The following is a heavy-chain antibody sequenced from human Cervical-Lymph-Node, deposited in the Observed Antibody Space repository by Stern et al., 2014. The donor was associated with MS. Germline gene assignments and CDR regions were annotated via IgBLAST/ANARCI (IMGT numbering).Heavy chain of an antibody. CDR1: GNTFTRYY. Sequence: VQLGESGAEVKKPGASLKVSCKASGNTFTRYYLHWVRQAPGQGLEWMGIINPSAGSTSYAQKFQGRVTMTRDTSTSTVYMELSSLRSEDTAVYYCAREVAGHRLGMMDVWGQGTTVTVSS. V-gene: IGHV1-46*01. CDR3: AREVAGHRLGMMDV. J-gene: IGHJ6*02. CDR2: INPSAGST. D-gene: IGHD6-19*01.